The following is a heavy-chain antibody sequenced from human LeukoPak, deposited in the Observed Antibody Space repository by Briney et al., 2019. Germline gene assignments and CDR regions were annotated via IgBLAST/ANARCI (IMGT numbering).Heavy chain of an antibody. V-gene: IGHV1-69*06. CDR1: GGTFSSYA. Sequence: GASVKVSCKASGGTFSSYAISWVRQAPGQGLEWMGGIIPIFGTANYAQKFQGRVTITADKSTSTAYMELSSLRSEDTAVYYCARAVVVGGYYYYMDVWGKGTTVTVSS. D-gene: IGHD3-3*01. CDR2: IIPIFGTA. J-gene: IGHJ6*03. CDR3: ARAVVVGGYYYYMDV.